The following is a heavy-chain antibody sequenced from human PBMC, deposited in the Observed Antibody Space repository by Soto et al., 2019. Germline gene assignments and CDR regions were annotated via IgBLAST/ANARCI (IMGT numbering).Heavy chain of an antibody. J-gene: IGHJ5*02. D-gene: IGHD6-25*01. CDR1: GGSISSSSYY. Sequence: QLQLQESGPGLVKPSETLSLTCTVSGGSISSSSYYWGWIRQPPGKGLEWIGSIYYSGSTYYNPSLKSRVTISVDTSKNQFSLKLSSVTAADTAVYYCARHSSGKEEADDVGWFDPWGQGTLVTVSS. CDR3: ARHSSGKEEADDVGWFDP. CDR2: IYYSGST. V-gene: IGHV4-39*01.